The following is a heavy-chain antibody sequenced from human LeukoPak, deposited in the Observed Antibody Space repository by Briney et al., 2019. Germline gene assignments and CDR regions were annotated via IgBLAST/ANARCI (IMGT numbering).Heavy chain of an antibody. CDR1: GYTFTGYY. CDR2: INPNNGGT. J-gene: IGHJ4*02. V-gene: IGHV1-2*02. CDR3: ARGVTAKGFDY. Sequence: ASVKVSCKASGYTFTGYYMHWVRQAPGQGLEWIGWINPNNGGTNYAQVFRGRVTMTRDTSISTAYMELSGLRSDDTAVYYCARGVTAKGFDYWGQGTLVTVSS.